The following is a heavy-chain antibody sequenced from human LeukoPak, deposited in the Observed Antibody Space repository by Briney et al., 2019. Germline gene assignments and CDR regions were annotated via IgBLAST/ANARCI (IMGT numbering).Heavy chain of an antibody. Sequence: PGGSLRLSCAASGFTFSSYSMNWVRQAPGKGLEWVSYISSSSSTIYYADSVKGRFTISRDNAKNSLYLQMNSLRAEDTAVYYCAREEKLLWFGELHLDYWGQGTLVTVSS. D-gene: IGHD3-10*01. V-gene: IGHV3-48*04. CDR2: ISSSSSTI. CDR1: GFTFSSYS. CDR3: AREEKLLWFGELHLDY. J-gene: IGHJ4*02.